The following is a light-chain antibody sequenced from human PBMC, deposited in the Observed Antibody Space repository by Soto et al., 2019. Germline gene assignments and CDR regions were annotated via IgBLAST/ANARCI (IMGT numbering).Light chain of an antibody. Sequence: IHFTQSPSSLSASIGDRVTITCRASQGISSFLAWYQQKPGKAPKLLIYAASTLQSGIPSRFSGSGSGTDFTLTISSLQPEDFATYYCQQLNIDSYPITFGQGTRLEIK. J-gene: IGKJ5*01. CDR1: QGISSF. CDR3: QQLNIDSYPIT. CDR2: AAS. V-gene: IGKV1-9*01.